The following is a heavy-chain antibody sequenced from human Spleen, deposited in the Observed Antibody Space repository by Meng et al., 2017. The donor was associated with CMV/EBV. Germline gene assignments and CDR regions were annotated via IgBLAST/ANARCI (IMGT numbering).Heavy chain of an antibody. CDR2: MYPGDSDT. V-gene: IGHV5-51*06. CDR1: GYSFTGYY. CDR3: ARDLSSGWYRPPYY. J-gene: IGHJ4*02. Sequence: KVSCKASGYSFTGYYVHWERQAPGQGLEWMGIMYPGDSDTRYSQSFQGQVIISADNSISTAYLQWNSLRAEDTALYYCARDLSSGWYRPPYYWGQGTLVTVSS. D-gene: IGHD6-19*01.